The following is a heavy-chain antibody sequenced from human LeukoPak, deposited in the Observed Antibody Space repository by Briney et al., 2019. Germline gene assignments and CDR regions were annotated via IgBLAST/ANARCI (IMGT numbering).Heavy chain of an antibody. CDR3: ARDLYYDFWSGQRYFDY. CDR1: GGTFSSYA. CDR2: IIPIFGTA. V-gene: IGHV1-69*05. Sequence: ASVKVSCKASGGTFSSYAISWVRQAPGQGLEWMGGIIPIFGTANYAQKFQGRVTITTDESTSTAYMELSSLRSEDTAVYYCARDLYYDFWSGQRYFDYWGQGTLVTVSS. J-gene: IGHJ4*02. D-gene: IGHD3-3*01.